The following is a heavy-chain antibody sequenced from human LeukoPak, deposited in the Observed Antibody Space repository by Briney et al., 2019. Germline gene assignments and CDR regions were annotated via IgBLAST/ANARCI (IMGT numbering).Heavy chain of an antibody. CDR2: VGGRGDNT. D-gene: IGHD5-12*01. CDR3: AKDIGGDSGYIIYHYYHYGLDV. CDR1: GFTFNNYA. Sequence: PGGSLRLSCAASGFTFNNYAMSWVRQPPGKGLEWVSVVGGRGDNTYYADSVRGRFTISRDNSKNTLYLHMNSLRAEDTAVYYCAKDIGGDSGYIIYHYYHYGLDVWGQGTTVTVFS. V-gene: IGHV3-23*01. J-gene: IGHJ6*02.